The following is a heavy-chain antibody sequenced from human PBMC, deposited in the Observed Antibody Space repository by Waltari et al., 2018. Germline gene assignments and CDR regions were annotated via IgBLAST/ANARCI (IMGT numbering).Heavy chain of an antibody. CDR3: AREVGGSSWSTTPRGDAFDI. V-gene: IGHV4-39*07. J-gene: IGHJ3*02. D-gene: IGHD6-13*01. Sequence: QLQLRESGPGLLKPSETLSLTCSVSGDSIGSGYYYWGWTRQAPGKGLEWSESIYFAGSTYYNPSLKSRLTISVDTSKNQFSLRLSSVTAADTAVYYCAREVGGSSWSTTPRGDAFDIWGQGTMVTVSS. CDR1: GDSIGSGYYY. CDR2: IYFAGST.